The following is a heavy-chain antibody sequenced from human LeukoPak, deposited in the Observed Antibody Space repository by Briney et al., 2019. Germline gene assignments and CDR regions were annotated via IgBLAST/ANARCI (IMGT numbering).Heavy chain of an antibody. Sequence: SETLSLTCSVSGGSISSSVHYWAWIRQPPGKGLEWIAFIYYSGSTYYNPSLKSRVTISVDTSKNQFSLKLSSVTAADTAVYYCARDYGGNRYWGQGTLVTVSS. CDR1: GGSISSSVHY. CDR3: ARDYGGNRY. V-gene: IGHV4-39*02. D-gene: IGHD4-23*01. J-gene: IGHJ4*02. CDR2: IYYSGST.